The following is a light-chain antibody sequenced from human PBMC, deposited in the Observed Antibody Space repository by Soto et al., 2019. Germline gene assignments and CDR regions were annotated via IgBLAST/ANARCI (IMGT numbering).Light chain of an antibody. V-gene: IGKV1-5*03. CDR3: QQYNDSFRYT. Sequence: DIQMTQSPSTMSASVGDRVTITCRASQSISSWLAWYQQKPGTAPKLLIYGASTLESGVPSRFSGIRSGTEFTLTVSSLQPDDFATYYCQQYNDSFRYTFGQGTKVYIK. CDR2: GAS. CDR1: QSISSW. J-gene: IGKJ2*01.